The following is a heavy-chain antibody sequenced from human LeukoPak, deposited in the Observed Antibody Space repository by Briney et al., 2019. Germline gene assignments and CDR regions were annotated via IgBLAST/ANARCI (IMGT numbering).Heavy chain of an antibody. D-gene: IGHD4-17*01. CDR3: AGDYGDYEGASDI. J-gene: IGHJ3*02. Sequence: SGTLSLTCTVSGGSISSYYWSWIRQPPGKGLEWIGYIYYSGSTKYNPSLKSRVTISVDTSKNQFSLKLSSVTAADTAVYFCAGDYGDYEGASDIWGQGTMVTVSS. V-gene: IGHV4-59*01. CDR1: GGSISSYY. CDR2: IYYSGST.